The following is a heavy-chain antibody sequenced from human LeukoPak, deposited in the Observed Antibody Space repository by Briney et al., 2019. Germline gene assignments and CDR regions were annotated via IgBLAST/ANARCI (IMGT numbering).Heavy chain of an antibody. D-gene: IGHD3-22*01. Sequence: SETLSLTCTVSDYSISSGDYYWGWIRQPPGKGLEWIGSIFHSGNTYYNPSLKSRVTISVDTSKNQFSLKLSSVTAADTAVYYCARGRGWYYDSSGYPDYWGQGTLVTVSS. CDR3: ARGRGWYYDSSGYPDY. J-gene: IGHJ4*02. V-gene: IGHV4-38-2*02. CDR1: DYSISSGDYY. CDR2: IFHSGNT.